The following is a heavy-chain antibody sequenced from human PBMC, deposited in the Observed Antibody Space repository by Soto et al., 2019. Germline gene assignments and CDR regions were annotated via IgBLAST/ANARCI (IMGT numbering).Heavy chain of an antibody. CDR1: GGSFSAYY. J-gene: IGHJ4*02. CDR2: INHSGGT. CDR3: ARGSVDTVDSSGFYEY. D-gene: IGHD3-22*01. Sequence: SETLCLTCAVYGGSFSAYYWSWIRQPPGKGLEWIGEINHSGGTSYNPSLKSRVTISVDTSKSQFSLKLTSVTAADRAVYYCARGSVDTVDSSGFYEYWGPGTPVTVS. V-gene: IGHV4-34*01.